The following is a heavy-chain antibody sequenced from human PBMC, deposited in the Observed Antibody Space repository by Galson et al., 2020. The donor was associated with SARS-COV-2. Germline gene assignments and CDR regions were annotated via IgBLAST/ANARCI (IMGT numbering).Heavy chain of an antibody. CDR3: ARGSGNYYDGRAYLN. CDR2: IYNTRSA. CDR1: GDSISSGGYY. V-gene: IGHV4-31*03. Sequence: ETSETLSPPCIVPGDSISSGGYYWSWIRQQGRGLEWLGYIYNTRSAYYNPPLQSRVTISVDTSKNQFCLQLNSVTAADTAVSFCARGSGNYYDGRAYLNWGQGTHVTVSS. D-gene: IGHD3-22*01. J-gene: IGHJ1*01.